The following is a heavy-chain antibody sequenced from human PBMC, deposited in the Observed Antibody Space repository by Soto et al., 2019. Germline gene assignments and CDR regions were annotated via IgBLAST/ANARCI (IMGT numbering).Heavy chain of an antibody. CDR1: GVSISSYY. CDR3: VRDWFSSSSNCMDV. D-gene: IGHD6-13*01. CDR2: IYYGGST. J-gene: IGHJ6*02. Sequence: SETLSLTCSVSGVSISSYYWSWIRQPPGKGLEWIGFIYYGGSTSYDPSLKSRVTISLDTSKNQISLQLSSVTAADTAVYYCVRDWFSSSSNCMDVWGQGTTVTVSS. V-gene: IGHV4-59*01.